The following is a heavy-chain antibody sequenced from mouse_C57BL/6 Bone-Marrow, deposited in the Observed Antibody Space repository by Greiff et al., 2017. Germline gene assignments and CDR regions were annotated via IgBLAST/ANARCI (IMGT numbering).Heavy chain of an antibody. CDR3: TRTYDGYYVFAY. CDR1: GFTFSDAW. Sequence: EVKLVESGGGLVQPGGSMKLSCAASGFTFSDAWMDWVRQSPEKGLEWVAEIRNKANNHATYYAESVKGRFTISRDDSKSSVYRQMNSLRAEDTGIYYCTRTYDGYYVFAYWGQGTLVTVSA. J-gene: IGHJ3*01. D-gene: IGHD2-3*01. V-gene: IGHV6-6*01. CDR2: IRNKANNHAT.